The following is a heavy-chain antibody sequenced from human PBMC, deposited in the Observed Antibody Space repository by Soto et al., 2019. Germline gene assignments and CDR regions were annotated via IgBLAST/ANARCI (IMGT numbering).Heavy chain of an antibody. J-gene: IGHJ6*02. CDR3: ARGSAPPCYCYGLDV. CDR2: IDPSSGSA. V-gene: IGHV1-46*03. CDR1: GDTFTTYY. Sequence: QVQLVQSGAEVKKPGASVKVSCKASGDTFTTYYIHWVRQAPGQGLEWMGIIDPSSGSAGYAQRFQVRVTMARGTATRASYMGLTSLRSEDTAVYYCARGSAPPCYCYGLDVRGRRNTVTVSS. D-gene: IGHD1-26*01.